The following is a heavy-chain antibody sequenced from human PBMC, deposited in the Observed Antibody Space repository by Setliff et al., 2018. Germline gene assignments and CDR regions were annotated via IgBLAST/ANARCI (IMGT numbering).Heavy chain of an antibody. Sequence: PSETLSLTCTVSGGSISSYYWSWIRQPPGKGLEWIGYIYYSGSTNYNPSLKSRVTISVDTSKNQFPLKLSSVTAADTAVYYCARDRGGDWIYYFDYWGQGTLVTVS. CDR1: GGSISSYY. D-gene: IGHD2-21*02. V-gene: IGHV4-59*01. CDR3: ARDRGGDWIYYFDY. CDR2: IYYSGST. J-gene: IGHJ4*02.